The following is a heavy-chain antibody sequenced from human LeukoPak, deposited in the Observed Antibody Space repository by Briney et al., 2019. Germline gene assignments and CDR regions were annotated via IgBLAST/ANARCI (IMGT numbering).Heavy chain of an antibody. CDR3: AKDVYGDYGGLDY. Sequence: GGSLRLSCAASGFPFSTYAMSWVRQAPGKGLEWVSSIRCSDGSTYYADSVKGRFAISRDNSKNTLYLQMNSLRAEDTAVYYCAKDVYGDYGGLDYWGQGTLVTVSS. CDR1: GFPFSTYA. D-gene: IGHD4-17*01. V-gene: IGHV3-23*01. CDR2: IRCSDGST. J-gene: IGHJ4*02.